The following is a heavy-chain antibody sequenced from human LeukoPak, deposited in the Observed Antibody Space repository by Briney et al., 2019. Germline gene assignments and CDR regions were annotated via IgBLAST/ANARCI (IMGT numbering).Heavy chain of an antibody. CDR1: GYTFTSYD. D-gene: IGHD3-22*01. Sequence: ASVKVSCKASGYTFTSYDINWVRQATGQGLEWMGWISAYNGNTNYAQKLQGRVTMTTDTSTSTAYMELRSLRSDDTAVYYCARTASYDSSGYDAFDIWGQGTMVTVSS. CDR3: ARTASYDSSGYDAFDI. CDR2: ISAYNGNT. J-gene: IGHJ3*02. V-gene: IGHV1-18*01.